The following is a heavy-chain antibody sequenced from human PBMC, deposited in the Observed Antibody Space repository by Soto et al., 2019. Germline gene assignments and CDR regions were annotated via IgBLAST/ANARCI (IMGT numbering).Heavy chain of an antibody. D-gene: IGHD6-13*01. J-gene: IGHJ1*01. Sequence: ASGKVSCTASGSIFRNYGISLLRQAPVQVLVWMYCISTYNANTPYAQKFQGRVTMTTDTSTSTAYMELRSLRSDDTAVFYCARERDGSSWSSAESLKYWGRGTLVTVS. CDR3: ARERDGSSWSSAESLKY. V-gene: IGHV1-18*01. CDR1: GSIFRNYG. CDR2: ISTYNANT.